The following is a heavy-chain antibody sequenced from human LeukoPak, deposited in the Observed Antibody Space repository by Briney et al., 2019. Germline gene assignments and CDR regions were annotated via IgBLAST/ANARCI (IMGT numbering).Heavy chain of an antibody. CDR1: GGALSGYY. J-gene: IGHJ4*02. CDR3: AGAAPLRGRIAARRGYFDY. V-gene: IGHV4-34*01. Sequence: SETLSLTCAVYGGALSGYYWSWIRQPPARGLEWIGEMNHSGSANYHPSLKRRVPLSVDTSKNQFSLKPSSVTAADTAVYYCAGAAPLRGRIAARRGYFDYWGQGTLVTVSS. D-gene: IGHD6-6*01. CDR2: MNHSGSA.